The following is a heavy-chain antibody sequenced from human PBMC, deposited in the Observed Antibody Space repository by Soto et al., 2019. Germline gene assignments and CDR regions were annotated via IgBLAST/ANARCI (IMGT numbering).Heavy chain of an antibody. J-gene: IGHJ3*01. Sequence: GGSLRLSCAASGFTFRNYGMNWVRQAPGKGLEWVSHIGIGSSTKYYADSVKGRFTISRDNAKNSLYLQMNSLRAEDTAVYYCARDQLYYNDISGRPLNAFDVWGQGTMVTVSS. CDR1: GFTFRNYG. D-gene: IGHD3-22*01. CDR3: ARDQLYYNDISGRPLNAFDV. CDR2: IGIGSSTK. V-gene: IGHV3-48*01.